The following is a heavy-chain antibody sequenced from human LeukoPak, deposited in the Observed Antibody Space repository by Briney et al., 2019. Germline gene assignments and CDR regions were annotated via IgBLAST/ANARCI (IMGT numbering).Heavy chain of an antibody. V-gene: IGHV3-48*03. Sequence: GGSLRLSCAASGFTFSSYEMNWVRQAPGKGLEWVSYISSSGSTIYYADSVKGRFTIPRDNAKNSLYLQMNSLRAEDTAVYYCAGGYSYGPDFDYWGQGTLVTVSS. J-gene: IGHJ4*02. CDR1: GFTFSSYE. CDR3: AGGYSYGPDFDY. D-gene: IGHD5-18*01. CDR2: ISSSGSTI.